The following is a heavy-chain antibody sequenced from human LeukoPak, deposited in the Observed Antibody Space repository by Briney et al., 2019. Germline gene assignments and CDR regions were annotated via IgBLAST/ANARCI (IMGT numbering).Heavy chain of an antibody. CDR2: IIPVFPTA. CDR3: ASGDFWSGPARNYFDY. Sequence: ASVKVSCKASGGTFSSYAISWVRQAPGQGLEWMGGIIPVFPTAKYAQRFQDRVTITADGSTRTAYMELSSLRSEDTAVYFCASGDFWSGPARNYFDYWGQGTLVTVSS. D-gene: IGHD3-3*01. J-gene: IGHJ4*02. CDR1: GGTFSSYA. V-gene: IGHV1-69*13.